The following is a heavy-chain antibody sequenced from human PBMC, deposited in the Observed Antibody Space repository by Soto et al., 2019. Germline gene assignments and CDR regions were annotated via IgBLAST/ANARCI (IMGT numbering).Heavy chain of an antibody. Sequence: QVQLQQSGAGLLKPSETLSLTCAVYGESFSGYIWTWIRQTPGKGLQRIGQINHSGSASYNPSLRFRVTISVHQSNSQFSLELSSVTAADTAVYYCARGLITGSHYSGGWYYFDSWGQGTQVTVSS. J-gene: IGHJ4*02. CDR3: ARGLITGSHYSGGWYYFDS. CDR2: INHSGSA. V-gene: IGHV4-34*01. CDR1: GESFSGYI. D-gene: IGHD6-19*01.